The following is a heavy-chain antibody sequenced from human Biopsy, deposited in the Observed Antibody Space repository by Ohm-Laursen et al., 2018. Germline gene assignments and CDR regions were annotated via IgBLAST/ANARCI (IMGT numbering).Heavy chain of an antibody. CDR3: ATGPKRLTGTSYFES. CDR1: GGDINNYY. V-gene: IGHV4-4*07. CDR2: IYPGGST. D-gene: IGHD1-7*01. Sequence: SETLSLTCNVSGGDINNYYWSWIRQPAGKGLEWIGRIYPGGSTNYNPSLKSRVSVSEDTSRRQFSLRLTSVTAADTAVYYCATGPKRLTGTSYFESWGRGILVTVSS. J-gene: IGHJ4*02.